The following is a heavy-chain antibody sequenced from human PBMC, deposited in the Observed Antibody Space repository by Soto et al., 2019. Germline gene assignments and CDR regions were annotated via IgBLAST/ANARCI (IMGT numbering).Heavy chain of an antibody. J-gene: IGHJ4*02. V-gene: IGHV1-18*01. Sequence: QVHLVQSGAEVKKPGASVKVSCKASCYTFTSYGITWVRQAPGQGLEWMGWISAHNGNTDYAQKLQGRVIVTRDTSTSTAYMELRSLISEVTAVYYCARGRYGDYWGQGALVTVSS. CDR2: ISAHNGNT. D-gene: IGHD1-1*01. CDR3: ARGRYGDY. CDR1: CYTFTSYG.